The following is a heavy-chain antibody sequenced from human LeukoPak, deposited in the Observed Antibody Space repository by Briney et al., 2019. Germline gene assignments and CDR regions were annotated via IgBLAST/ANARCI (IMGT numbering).Heavy chain of an antibody. D-gene: IGHD5-12*01. CDR3: AKSNGYSLVDI. J-gene: IGHJ3*02. CDR1: GGSISSSSYY. Sequence: PSETLSLTCTVSGGSISSSSYYWVWIRQPPGQELEWIGSIYYSGSTYYSPSLKSRVTISLDTSRNQFSLKLNSVTAADTAVYYCAKSNGYSLVDIWGQGTMVTVSS. V-gene: IGHV4-39*07. CDR2: IYYSGST.